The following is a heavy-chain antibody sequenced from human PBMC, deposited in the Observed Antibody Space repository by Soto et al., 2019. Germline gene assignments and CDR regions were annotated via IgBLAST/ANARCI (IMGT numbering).Heavy chain of an antibody. V-gene: IGHV3-30*04. CDR3: ARSRSGAVADSFDF. D-gene: IGHD3-10*01. J-gene: IGHJ4*02. Sequence: QVQVVESGGGVVQPGRSLRLSCAASGFTFRSYAMHWVRQAPGKGLEWVAVISRDGSNKYYVDSVKGRFTISRDNSKDTVYLQMNSLRDEDSAMFYCARSRSGAVADSFDFLGQGTLVTVSS. CDR1: GFTFRSYA. CDR2: ISRDGSNK.